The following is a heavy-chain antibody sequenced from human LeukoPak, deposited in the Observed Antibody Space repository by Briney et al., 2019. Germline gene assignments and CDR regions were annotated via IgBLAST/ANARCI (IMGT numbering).Heavy chain of an antibody. Sequence: PSETLSLTCTVSGGSISSYYWSWIRQPAGKGLEWIGRIYTSGSTNYNPSLKSRVTISVDKSKNQFSLKLSSVTAADTAVYYCAREGAVAPYYYYYMDVWGKGTTVTVSS. CDR2: IYTSGST. J-gene: IGHJ6*03. CDR1: GGSISSYY. CDR3: AREGAVAPYYYYYMDV. V-gene: IGHV4-4*07. D-gene: IGHD6-19*01.